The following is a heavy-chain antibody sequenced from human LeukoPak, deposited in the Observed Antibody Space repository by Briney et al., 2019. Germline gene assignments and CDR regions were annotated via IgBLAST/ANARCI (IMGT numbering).Heavy chain of an antibody. J-gene: IGHJ4*02. Sequence: ASVKVSCKASGYTFTSYGISWVRQAPGQGLEWMGWISAYNGNTNYAQKLQGRVTMTTDTSTSTAYMELRSLRSDDTAVYYCARDSTWIQLWFFDYWGQGTLVTVSP. D-gene: IGHD5-18*01. CDR1: GYTFTSYG. CDR2: ISAYNGNT. V-gene: IGHV1-18*01. CDR3: ARDSTWIQLWFFDY.